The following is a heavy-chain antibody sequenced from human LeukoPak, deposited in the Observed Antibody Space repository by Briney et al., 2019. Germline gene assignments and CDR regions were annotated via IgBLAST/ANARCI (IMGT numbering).Heavy chain of an antibody. CDR2: ISAYNGNT. J-gene: IGHJ3*02. V-gene: IGHV1-18*01. Sequence: ASVKVSCKASGYTFTSYDINWVRQATGQGLEWMGWISAYNGNTNYAQKLQGRVTMTTDTSTSTAYMELRSLRSDDTAVYYCARVSGRQWLGNDAFDIWGQGTMVTVSS. CDR3: ARVSGRQWLGNDAFDI. D-gene: IGHD6-19*01. CDR1: GYTFTSYD.